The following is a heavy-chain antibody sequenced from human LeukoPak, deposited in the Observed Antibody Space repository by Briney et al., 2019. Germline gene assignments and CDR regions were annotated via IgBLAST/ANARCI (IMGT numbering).Heavy chain of an antibody. V-gene: IGHV3-23*01. D-gene: IGHD3-22*01. J-gene: IGHJ3*02. CDR3: AKFEARSGYYAPDAFDI. Sequence: GGTLRLSCVASGFIFSSYGMSWVRQAPGKRLEWVSAISGSGGSTYYADSVKGRFTISRGNSKNTLYLQMNSLRAEDTAVYYCAKFEARSGYYAPDAFDIWGQGTMVTVSS. CDR2: ISGSGGST. CDR1: GFIFSSYG.